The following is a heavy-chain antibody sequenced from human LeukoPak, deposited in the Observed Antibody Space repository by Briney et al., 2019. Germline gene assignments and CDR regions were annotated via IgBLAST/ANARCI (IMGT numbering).Heavy chain of an antibody. CDR3: ARDHSIDDKSRWFDP. V-gene: IGHV1-46*01. CDR1: GYSFTRHW. CDR2: INPDGGYT. J-gene: IGHJ5*02. Sequence: ASVKVSCKTSGYSFTRHWIHWVRQAPGQGLEWVGIINPDGGYTVYAQKFQGRVSVTRDMSSSTVYMELSRLRYEDTAVYYCARDHSIDDKSRWFDPWGQGTLVSVSA. D-gene: IGHD3-9*01.